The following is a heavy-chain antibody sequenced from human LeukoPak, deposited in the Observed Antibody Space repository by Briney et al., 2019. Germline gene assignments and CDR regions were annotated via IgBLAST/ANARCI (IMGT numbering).Heavy chain of an antibody. J-gene: IGHJ4*02. CDR1: GFTFSSYG. CDR3: ARDKGFDY. Sequence: GALRLSCAASGFTFSSYGMSWVRQAPGKGLEWVSAISGSGGSTYYADSVKGRFTISRDNAKNSLYLQMNSLRAEDTAVYYCARDKGFDYWGQGTLVTVSS. V-gene: IGHV3-23*01. CDR2: ISGSGGST.